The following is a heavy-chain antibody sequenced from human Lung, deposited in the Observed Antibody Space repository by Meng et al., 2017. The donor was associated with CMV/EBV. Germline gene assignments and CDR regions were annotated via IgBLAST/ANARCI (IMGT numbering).Heavy chain of an antibody. J-gene: IGHJ1*01. CDR1: GFSFDDFA. CDR3: TKGRTREYFQH. CDR2: INWDGTST. V-gene: IGHV3-43D*03. Sequence: EVQLVESWGVVVQPGGSLRLSCAGSGFSFDDFAMHWVRQAPGKGLEWVSHINWDGTSTYYADSVKGRFIISRDNIRNLLYLQMNSLTVEDSALYYCTKGRTREYFQHWGQGTLVTVSS.